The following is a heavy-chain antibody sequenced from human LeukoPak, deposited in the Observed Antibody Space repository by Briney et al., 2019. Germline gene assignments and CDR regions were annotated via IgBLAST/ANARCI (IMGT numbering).Heavy chain of an antibody. CDR1: GGSISNYW. V-gene: IGHV4-39*01. J-gene: IGHJ5*02. D-gene: IGHD2-2*01. Sequence: PSETLSLTCTVSGGSISNYWWGWIRQPPGKGLEWIGSIYYSGSTYYNPSLKSRVTISLDTSKNQFSLRVSSVTAADTAVYYCARTASSSNGWFDPLGHGTLVTVSS. CDR3: ARTASSSNGWFDP. CDR2: IYYSGST.